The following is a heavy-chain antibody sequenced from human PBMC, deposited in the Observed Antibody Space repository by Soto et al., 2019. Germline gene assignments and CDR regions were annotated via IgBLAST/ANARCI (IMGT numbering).Heavy chain of an antibody. CDR3: ARDGENTAMVLSYSDY. D-gene: IGHD5-18*01. Sequence: LRLSCAASGFTFSSYAMHWVRQAPGKGLEWVAVIAYDGSNKYYADSVKGRFTISRDNSKNTLYLQMNSLRAEDTAVYYCARDGENTAMVLSYSDYWGQGTLVTVSS. CDR1: GFTFSSYA. V-gene: IGHV3-30-3*01. CDR2: IAYDGSNK. J-gene: IGHJ4*02.